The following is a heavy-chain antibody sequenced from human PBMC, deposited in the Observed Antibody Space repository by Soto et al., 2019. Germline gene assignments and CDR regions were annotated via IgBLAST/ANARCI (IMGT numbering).Heavy chain of an antibody. Sequence: SETLSLTCTVSGGSISSYYWSWIRQPPGKGLEWIGYIYYSGSTNYNPSLKSRVTISVDTSKNQFSLKLSSVTAADTAVYYCARDRNPSGRGFDYWGQGTLVTVSS. V-gene: IGHV4-59*01. CDR1: GGSISSYY. J-gene: IGHJ4*02. CDR3: ARDRNPSGRGFDY. CDR2: IYYSGST.